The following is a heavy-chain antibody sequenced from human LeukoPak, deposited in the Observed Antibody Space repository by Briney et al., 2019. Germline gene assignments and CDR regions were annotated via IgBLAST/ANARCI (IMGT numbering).Heavy chain of an antibody. J-gene: IGHJ4*02. CDR1: GGSISSYY. CDR2: INKDGSET. CDR3: ASRRDSGVYPFDY. Sequence: ETLSLTCTVSGGSISSYYWNWIRQSPGKGLEWVGNINKDGSETNYVDSVKGRFTISRDNAKNSLYLQMNSLRAEDTAVYYCASRRDSGVYPFDYWGQGTLVTVSS. D-gene: IGHD3-22*01. V-gene: IGHV3-7*01.